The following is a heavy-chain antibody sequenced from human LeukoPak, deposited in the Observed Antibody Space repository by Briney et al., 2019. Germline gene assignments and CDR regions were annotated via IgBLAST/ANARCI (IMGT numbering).Heavy chain of an antibody. CDR2: IDSDGSYI. J-gene: IGHJ4*02. CDR3: TRGAGYYNTDSLDY. V-gene: IGHV3-74*01. D-gene: IGHD3-10*01. Sequence: QPGGSLRLSCAVSGFTFSSHWMHWVRQPPGKELAWVSHIDSDGSYINYADSVKGRFTISRDNAKSTLYLQMSSLRVEDTAVYYCTRGAGYYNTDSLDYWGQGTLVTVSS. CDR1: GFTFSSHW.